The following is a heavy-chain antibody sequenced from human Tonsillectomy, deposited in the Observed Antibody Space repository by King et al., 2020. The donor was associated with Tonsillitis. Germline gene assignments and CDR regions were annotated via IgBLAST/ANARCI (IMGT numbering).Heavy chain of an antibody. CDR1: GYSFTNYW. V-gene: IGHV5-51*01. Sequence: VQLVESGAEGKKPGESLKISCKGSGYSFTNYWIAWVRQMPGKGLEWMGIIYPGDADIRYSPSFQGQVTGVADKSISTAYLQWSSLKASATAMYYCARRPEGQQMEGFDYWGQGTLVTVSS. CDR3: ARRPEGQQMEGFDY. D-gene: IGHD6-13*01. J-gene: IGHJ4*02. CDR2: IYPGDADI.